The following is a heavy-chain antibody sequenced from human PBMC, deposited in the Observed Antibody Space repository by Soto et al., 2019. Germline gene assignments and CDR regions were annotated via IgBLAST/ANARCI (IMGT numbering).Heavy chain of an antibody. CDR1: GFTFNSYG. J-gene: IGHJ4*02. Sequence: QVQLVESGGGVVQPGRSLRLSCAASGFTFNSYGMHWVRQAPGKGLEWVAVIWYDGSNKYYADSVKGRFTISRDNSKNTMYLQMTSLRADDTAVYYCARSHNWNYVGLDYWGQGTLVTVSS. D-gene: IGHD1-7*01. CDR2: IWYDGSNK. CDR3: ARSHNWNYVGLDY. V-gene: IGHV3-33*01.